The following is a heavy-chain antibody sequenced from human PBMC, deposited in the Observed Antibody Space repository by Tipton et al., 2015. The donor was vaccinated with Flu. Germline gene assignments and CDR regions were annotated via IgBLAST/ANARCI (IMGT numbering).Heavy chain of an antibody. Sequence: AGLVKPSETLSLTCAVYGGSFSGYYCSWIRQPPGKGLEWIGEINHSGTTNYSPSLKSRVTISVDTSKKQFSLKLSSVTAADTAVYYCATKDWNRSDWRHHWGQGTLVTVSS. CDR1: GGSFSGYY. D-gene: IGHD1-1*01. J-gene: IGHJ5*02. CDR3: ATKDWNRSDWRHH. CDR2: INHSGTT. V-gene: IGHV4-34*01.